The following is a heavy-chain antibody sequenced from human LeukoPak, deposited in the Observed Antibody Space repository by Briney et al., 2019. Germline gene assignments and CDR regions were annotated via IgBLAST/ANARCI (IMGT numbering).Heavy chain of an antibody. CDR3: VTGFTTMAVDYFDY. D-gene: IGHD5-18*01. CDR1: GETLSDLS. Sequence: ASVKVSCKVSGETLSDLSIHWLRQPPGKGLEWLGGSDPEDGERIYAQMFQGRVTMTEDTSIDTAYMELSSLRSEDTAVYYCVTGFTTMAVDYFDYWGQGTLVTVSP. CDR2: SDPEDGER. V-gene: IGHV1-24*01. J-gene: IGHJ4*02.